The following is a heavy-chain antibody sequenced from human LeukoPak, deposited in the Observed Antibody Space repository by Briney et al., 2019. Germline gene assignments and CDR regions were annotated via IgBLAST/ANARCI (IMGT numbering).Heavy chain of an antibody. D-gene: IGHD3-3*01. V-gene: IGHV3-48*03. Sequence: GGSLRLSCAASGFTFSSYEMNWVRQAPGKGLEWVSYISSSGSTIYYADSVKGRFTISRDNAKNSLYLQMNSLRAEDTAVYYCARDFTYYDFWSGYYYYYHMDVWGKGTTVTVSS. CDR3: ARDFTYYDFWSGYYYYYHMDV. CDR1: GFTFSSYE. J-gene: IGHJ6*03. CDR2: ISSSGSTI.